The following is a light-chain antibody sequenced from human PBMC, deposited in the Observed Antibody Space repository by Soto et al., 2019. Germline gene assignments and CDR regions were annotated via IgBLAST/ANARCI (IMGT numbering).Light chain of an antibody. J-gene: IGLJ1*01. Sequence: LTQPASVSGSPGQSITISCTGTSSDVGGYNYVSWYQQHPGKAPKPMIYEVSNRPSGVSNRFSGSKSGNTASLTISGLQAEDEADYYCSSYTSSSVYVFGTWPKVTVL. CDR1: SSDVGGYNY. CDR3: SSYTSSSVYV. V-gene: IGLV2-14*01. CDR2: EVS.